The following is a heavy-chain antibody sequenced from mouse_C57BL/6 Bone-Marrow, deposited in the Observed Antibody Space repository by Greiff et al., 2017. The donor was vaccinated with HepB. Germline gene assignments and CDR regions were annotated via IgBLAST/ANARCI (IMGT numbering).Heavy chain of an antibody. J-gene: IGHJ3*01. Sequence: QVQLQQPGAELVKPGASVKLSCKASGYTFTSYWMHWVKQRPGQGLEWIGMIHPNSGSTNYNEKFKSKATLTVDKSSSTAYMQLSSLTSEDSAVYYCARRGFITTVVAPAAYWGQGTLVTVSA. CDR1: GYTFTSYW. D-gene: IGHD1-1*01. CDR2: IHPNSGST. CDR3: ARRGFITTVVAPAAY. V-gene: IGHV1-64*01.